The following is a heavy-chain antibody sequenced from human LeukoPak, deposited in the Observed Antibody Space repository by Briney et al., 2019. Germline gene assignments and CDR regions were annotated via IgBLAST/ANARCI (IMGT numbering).Heavy chain of an antibody. CDR3: AKFEPGRWFDP. CDR1: GGSISSHY. D-gene: IGHD3-10*01. V-gene: IGHV4-59*11. J-gene: IGHJ5*02. Sequence: PSETLSLTCTVSGGSISSHYWSWLRQPPGKGMEWIGYMHDSGSTNHNPSLKSRVTMSVDTSKNQFSLKLTSVTAADTAVYYCAKFEPGRWFDPWGQGTLVTVSS. CDR2: MHDSGST.